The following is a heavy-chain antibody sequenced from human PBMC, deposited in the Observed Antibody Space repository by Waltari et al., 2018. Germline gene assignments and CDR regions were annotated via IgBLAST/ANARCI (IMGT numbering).Heavy chain of an antibody. V-gene: IGHV3-11*01. CDR2: ISDSGSSP. D-gene: IGHD3-10*02. J-gene: IGHJ4*02. CDR1: AFTFSDSS. Sequence: QVQLVESGGGLVKPGGSLRLSCAASAFTFSDSSMSWIRQAPGKGIEWLSYISDSGSSPYYADSVKGRFTLSRDNAKNSVYLQMNSLRVEDTAVYYCARSVRSPGDWGQGTLVTVSS. CDR3: ARSVRSPGD.